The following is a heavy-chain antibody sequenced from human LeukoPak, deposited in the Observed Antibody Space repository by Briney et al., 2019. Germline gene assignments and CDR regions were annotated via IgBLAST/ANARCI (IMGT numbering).Heavy chain of an antibody. CDR1: VFIYSSYS. V-gene: IGHV3-21*01. D-gene: IGHD4-17*01. CDR3: ARNRRGGTTVTLDY. J-gene: IGHJ4*02. CDR2: IISSSSYI. Sequence: GGSLTLSCAASVFIYSSYSTNWVRQAPGKGLEWVSSIISSSSYIYYADSVKGRFTIYRDNAKNSLYLQMNSLRAEDTAVYYCARNRRGGTTVTLDYWGQGTLVSVSS.